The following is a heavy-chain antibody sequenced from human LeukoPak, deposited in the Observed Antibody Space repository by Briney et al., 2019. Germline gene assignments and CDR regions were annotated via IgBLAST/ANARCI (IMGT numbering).Heavy chain of an antibody. CDR1: GYTFTGYY. CDR2: INPNSGGT. CDR3: ARESYDYVWGSYRVDY. J-gene: IGHJ4*02. Sequence: ASVKVSCKASGYTFTGYYMHWVRQAPGQGLEWMGRINPNSGGTNYAQKFQGRVTMTRDTSISTAYMELSRLRSDDTAVYYCARESYDYVWGSYRVDYWGQGTLLTVSS. D-gene: IGHD3-16*02. V-gene: IGHV1-2*06.